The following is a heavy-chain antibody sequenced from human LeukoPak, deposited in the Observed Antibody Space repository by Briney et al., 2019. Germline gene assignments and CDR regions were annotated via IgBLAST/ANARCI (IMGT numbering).Heavy chain of an antibody. CDR2: IRYDGSNK. V-gene: IGHV3-30*02. D-gene: IGHD2-2*01. J-gene: IGHJ4*02. Sequence: GGSLRLSCAASGFTFSSYGMHWVRQAPGKGLEWVAFIRYDGSNKYYADSVKGRFTISRDNSKNTLYLQMNSLRAEDTAVYYCAKDPGIVVVPAATEDWDYFDYWGQGTLVTVSS. CDR3: AKDPGIVVVPAATEDWDYFDY. CDR1: GFTFSSYG.